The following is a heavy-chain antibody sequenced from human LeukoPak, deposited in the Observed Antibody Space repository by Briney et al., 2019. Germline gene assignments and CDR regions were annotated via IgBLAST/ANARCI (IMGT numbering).Heavy chain of an antibody. D-gene: IGHD5-18*01. V-gene: IGHV1-2*02. CDR3: ARGTDTAMVNVVDY. CDR2: INPNSGGT. CDR1: GYTFTGYY. Sequence: GASVTVSCKASGYTFTGYYMHWVRQAPGQGREWIGWINPNSGGTNYAQKFQGRVNMTRATSISKAYMELSRLRSDDTAVYYCARGTDTAMVNVVDYWGRGTLVTVSS. J-gene: IGHJ4*02.